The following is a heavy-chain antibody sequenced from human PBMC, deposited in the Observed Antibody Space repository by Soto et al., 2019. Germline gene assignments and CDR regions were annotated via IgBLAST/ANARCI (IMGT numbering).Heavy chain of an antibody. V-gene: IGHV3-23*01. Sequence: EVQLLESGGGLVQPGGSLRLSCEASGFPLNSYAMTWVRQAPGQGLEWVSTVSASDFSTYYADSVKGRFTISRDNSKNTLYLQRNSLTAEDTAVDYCAKDSGLSEFGVLIHAFDVWGQGSRVTVSS. CDR3: AKDSGLSEFGVLIHAFDV. CDR2: VSASDFST. CDR1: GFPLNSYA. J-gene: IGHJ3*01. D-gene: IGHD3-3*01.